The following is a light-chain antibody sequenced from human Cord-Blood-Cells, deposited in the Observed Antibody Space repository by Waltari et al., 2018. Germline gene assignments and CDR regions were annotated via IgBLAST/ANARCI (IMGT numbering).Light chain of an antibody. CDR2: DVS. CDR3: SSYTSSSTWV. J-gene: IGLJ3*02. V-gene: IGLV2-14*01. CDR1: SRDVGGYNY. Sequence: QSALTQPASVSGSPGQSITISGTGTSRDVGGYNYVSWYQQHPGKAPKLMIYDVSKKPSGVSNRFSGSKSGNTASLTISGLQAEDEADYYCSSYTSSSTWVFGGGTKLTVL.